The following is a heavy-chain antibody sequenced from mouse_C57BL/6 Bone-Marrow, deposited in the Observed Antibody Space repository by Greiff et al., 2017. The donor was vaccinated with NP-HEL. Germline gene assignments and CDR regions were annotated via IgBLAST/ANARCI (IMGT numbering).Heavy chain of an antibody. Sequence: QVQLQQPGAELVMPGASVKLSCKASGYTFTSYWMHWVKQRPGQGLEWIGEIDPSDSYTNYNQKFKGKSTLTVDKSSSTAYMQLSSLTSEDSAVYYGARSGARYFDVWGTGTTVTVSS. CDR1: GYTFTSYW. CDR2: IDPSDSYT. CDR3: ARSGARYFDV. V-gene: IGHV1-69*01. J-gene: IGHJ1*03.